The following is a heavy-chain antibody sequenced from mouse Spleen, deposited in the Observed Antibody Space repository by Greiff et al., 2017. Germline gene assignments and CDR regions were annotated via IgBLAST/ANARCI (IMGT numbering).Heavy chain of an antibody. CDR1: GYSFTSYW. CDR2: IYPGGGYT. V-gene: IGHV1-63*02. CDR3: ARGGSYFDY. J-gene: IGHJ2*01. Sequence: QVQLQQSGTVLARPGASVKMSCKASGYSFTSYWMHWVKQRPGQGLEWIGAIYPGGGYTNYNEKFKGKATLTADTSSSTAYMQLSSLTSEDSAIYYDARGGSYFDYWGQGTTLTVSS.